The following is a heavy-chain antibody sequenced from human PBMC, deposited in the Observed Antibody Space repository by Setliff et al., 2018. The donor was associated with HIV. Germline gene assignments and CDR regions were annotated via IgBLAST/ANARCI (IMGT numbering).Heavy chain of an antibody. CDR1: GDSIGSSSW. V-gene: IGHV4-4*02. CDR3: ARSQPDTIFGVVVFDC. Sequence: PSETLSLTCAVSGDSIGSSSWWSWVRQAPGKGLEWIGEIYNGGTTKYNPSIKSRVTMSVVRPNNHFSLRLTSVTAADTAVYYCARSQPDTIFGVVVFDCWGQGKMVTVSS. J-gene: IGHJ4*02. CDR2: IYNGGTT. D-gene: IGHD3-3*01.